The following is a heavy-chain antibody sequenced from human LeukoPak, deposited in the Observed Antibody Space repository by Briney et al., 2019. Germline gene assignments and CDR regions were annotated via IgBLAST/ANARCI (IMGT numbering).Heavy chain of an antibody. CDR1: GYSFTSYW. J-gene: IGHJ6*02. CDR3: ARHQFPYYYYYGMDV. Sequence: GESLKISCKGSGYSFTSYWIGWVRQMPGKGLEWMGIIYPGDSDTRYSPSFQGQVTISADKSISTAYLQWSSLKASDTAMYYCARHQFPYYYYYGMDVWGQGTTVTVSS. V-gene: IGHV5-51*01. D-gene: IGHD2-21*01. CDR2: IYPGDSDT.